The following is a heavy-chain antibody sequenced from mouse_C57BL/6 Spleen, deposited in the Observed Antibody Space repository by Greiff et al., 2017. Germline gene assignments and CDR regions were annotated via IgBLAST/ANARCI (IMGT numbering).Heavy chain of an antibody. D-gene: IGHD1-1*01. CDR2: IHPNSGSN. J-gene: IGHJ3*01. Sequence: VQLQQPGAELVKPGASVKLSCKASGYTFTSYWMHWVKQRPGQGLEWIGMIHPNSGSNNYNEKFKSKAILTVDKSSSTSYMQLISQTSEDSAVYYGARYYYGSSKDFAYWGQGTLVTVSA. CDR1: GYTFTSYW. V-gene: IGHV1-64*01. CDR3: ARYYYGSSKDFAY.